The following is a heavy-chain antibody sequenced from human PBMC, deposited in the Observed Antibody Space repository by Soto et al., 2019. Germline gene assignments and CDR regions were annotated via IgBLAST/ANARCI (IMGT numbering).Heavy chain of an antibody. CDR3: VTGWVVPAASWFDP. CDR2: ISSNGGST. D-gene: IGHD2-2*01. Sequence: PGGSLRLSCSAAGFTFSSYAMHWVRQAPGKGLESVSSISSNGGSTYYADSVKGRFTISRDNSKNTLYLQMSSLRAEDTAVYYCVTGWVVPAASWFDPWGQGT. J-gene: IGHJ5*02. CDR1: GFTFSSYA. V-gene: IGHV3-64D*06.